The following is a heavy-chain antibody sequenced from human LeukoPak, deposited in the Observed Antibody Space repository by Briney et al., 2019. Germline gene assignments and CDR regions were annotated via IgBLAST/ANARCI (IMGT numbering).Heavy chain of an antibody. CDR3: ARDKIWFGELLYSSFDP. J-gene: IGHJ5*02. V-gene: IGHV6-1*01. D-gene: IGHD3-10*01. CDR1: GGSVSSNSAA. CDR2: TYYRSKWYN. Sequence: QTLSLTCAISGGSVSSNSAAWNWIRQSPSRGLEWLGRTYYRSKWYNDYAVSVKSRITINPDTSKNQFSLQLNSVTPEDTAVYYCARDKIWFGELLYSSFDPWGQGTLVTVSS.